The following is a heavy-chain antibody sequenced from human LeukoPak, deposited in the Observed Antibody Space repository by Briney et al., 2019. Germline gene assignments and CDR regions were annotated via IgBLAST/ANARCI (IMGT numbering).Heavy chain of an antibody. CDR3: VPLYDSSGLFLN. V-gene: IGHV3-48*03. CDR2: ISSSGSTI. Sequence: PGGSLRLSCAASGITFSSYGMNWVRQAPGKGLEWVSYISSSGSTIYYADSVKGRFTISRDNAKNSLYLQMNSLRAEDTAVYYCVPLYDSSGLFLNWGQGTLVTVSS. D-gene: IGHD3-22*01. J-gene: IGHJ4*02. CDR1: GITFSSYG.